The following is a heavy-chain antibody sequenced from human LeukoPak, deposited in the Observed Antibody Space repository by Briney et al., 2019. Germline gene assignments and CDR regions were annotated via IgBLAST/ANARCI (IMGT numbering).Heavy chain of an antibody. CDR3: ARVTGGIAAGY. V-gene: IGHV4-30-4*08. J-gene: IGHJ4*02. CDR2: IYYSGNT. CDR1: GGSISSGDYY. Sequence: PSQTLSLTCTVSGGSISSGDYYWSWIRQPPGKGQEWIGYIYYSGNTYYNPSLKSRVTISVDTSKNQFSLKLISVTAADTAVYCCARVTGGIAAGYWGQGTLATVSS. D-gene: IGHD6-13*01.